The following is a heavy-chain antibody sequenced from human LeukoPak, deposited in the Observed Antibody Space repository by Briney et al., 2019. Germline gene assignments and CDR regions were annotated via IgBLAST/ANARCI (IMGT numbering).Heavy chain of an antibody. D-gene: IGHD6-13*01. V-gene: IGHV6-1*01. Sequence: SQTLSLTCAISGDSASSNSAAWNWIRQSPSRGLEWLGRTYYRSKWYNDYVVSVKSRIIINPDTSKNQFSLQLNSVTPEDTAIYYCARGWEPYSSSLDYWGQGTLVTVSS. CDR1: GDSASSNSAA. CDR3: ARGWEPYSSSLDY. CDR2: TYYRSKWYN. J-gene: IGHJ4*02.